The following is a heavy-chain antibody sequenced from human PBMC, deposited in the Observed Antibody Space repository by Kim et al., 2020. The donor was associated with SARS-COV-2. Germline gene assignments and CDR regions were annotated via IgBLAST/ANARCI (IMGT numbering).Heavy chain of an antibody. D-gene: IGHD2-2*01. V-gene: IGHV4-39*01. CDR3: ARLARSRVFDY. Sequence: SETLSLTCTVSGGSISSSSYYWGWIRQPPGKWLEWIGSIYYIGSTYYNPSLKSRVTISVDTSKNQFSLKLSSVTAADTAVYYCARLARSRVFDYWGQGTLVTGSS. CDR2: IYYIGST. CDR1: GGSISSSSYY. J-gene: IGHJ4*02.